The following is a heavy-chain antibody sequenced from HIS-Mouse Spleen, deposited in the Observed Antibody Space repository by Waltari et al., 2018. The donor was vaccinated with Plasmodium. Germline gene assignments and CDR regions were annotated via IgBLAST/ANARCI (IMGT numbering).Heavy chain of an antibody. CDR1: GFTVSSNY. J-gene: IGHJ4*02. CDR2: IYSGGST. V-gene: IGHV3-66*01. D-gene: IGHD1-26*01. Sequence: EVQLVESGGGLVKPGGSLRLSCAASGFTVSSNYMSWVRQAPGKGLEGVSVIYSGGSTDYADSVKGRFTISRDNSKNTLYLQMNSLRAEDTAVYYCATPRVGGSYFDYWGQGTLVTVSS. CDR3: ATPRVGGSYFDY.